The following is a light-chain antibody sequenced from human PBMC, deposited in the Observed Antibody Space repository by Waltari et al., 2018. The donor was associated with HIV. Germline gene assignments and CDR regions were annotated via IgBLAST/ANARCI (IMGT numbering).Light chain of an antibody. CDR1: ELPKNY. CDR3: QSADSSGAWV. V-gene: IGLV3-25*03. J-gene: IGLJ3*02. CDR2: KDN. Sequence: SYDLTQPPSVSVSPGQTARIACSGDELPKNYSYWYQQRPGQAPVWLIYKDNERPSGIPERFSGASSGTTVTLTITGVQADDEADYWCQSADSSGAWVFGGGTKLTVL.